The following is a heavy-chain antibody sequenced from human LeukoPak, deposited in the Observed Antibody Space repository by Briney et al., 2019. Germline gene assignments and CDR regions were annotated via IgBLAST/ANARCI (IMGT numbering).Heavy chain of an antibody. D-gene: IGHD3-22*01. J-gene: IGHJ1*01. CDR2: ISSSCSYI. CDR3: ARDPGYYDSSGYFPAYFQH. CDR1: GFTFSSYS. Sequence: PGGSLRLSCAASGFTFSSYSMNWVRQAPGKGLEWVSSISSSCSYIYYADSVKGRFTISRDNAKNSLYLQMNSLRAEDTAVYYCARDPGYYDSSGYFPAYFQHWGQGTLVTVSS. V-gene: IGHV3-21*01.